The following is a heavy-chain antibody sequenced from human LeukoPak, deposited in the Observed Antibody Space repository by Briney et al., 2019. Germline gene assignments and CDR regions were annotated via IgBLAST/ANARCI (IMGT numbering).Heavy chain of an antibody. V-gene: IGHV4-61*02. CDR3: ARGHYYYGVVYYFDY. CDR2: IYTSGST. J-gene: IGHJ4*02. Sequence: PSQTLSLTCTVSGGSISSGSCYWTWIRQPAGKGLEYIGRIYTSGSTSYNPSLKSRVTISVDTSKNQFSLKLSSVTAADTAVYYCARGHYYYGVVYYFDYWGQGTLVTVSS. CDR1: GGSISSGSCY. D-gene: IGHD3-22*01.